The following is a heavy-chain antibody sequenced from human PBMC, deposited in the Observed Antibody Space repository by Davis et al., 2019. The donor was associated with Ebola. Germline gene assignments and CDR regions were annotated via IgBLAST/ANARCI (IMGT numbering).Heavy chain of an antibody. D-gene: IGHD3-10*01. CDR2: ISGSGGST. CDR1: GFTLSTYS. CDR3: AKDPRATLRGYFDY. Sequence: GESLKISCVASGFTLSTYSMSWVRQAPGKGLEWVSAISGSGGSTYYADSVKGRFTISRDNSKNTLYLQMNSLRAEDTAVYYCAKDPRATLRGYFDYWGQGTLVTVSS. J-gene: IGHJ4*02. V-gene: IGHV3-23*01.